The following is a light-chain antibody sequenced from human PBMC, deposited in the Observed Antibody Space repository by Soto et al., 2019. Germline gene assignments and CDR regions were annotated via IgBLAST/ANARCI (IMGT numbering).Light chain of an antibody. CDR3: QQCYIYWT. J-gene: IGKJ1*01. CDR2: DAS. Sequence: IQMTQSPSSLSASVGDRVTITCRASQDIGSHLAWYQQKPGKAPKLLISDASNLETGVPSRFSGSGSGTEFTLSINSLQPDDFATYYCQQCYIYWTFGQGTKVEI. V-gene: IGKV1-13*02. CDR1: QDIGSH.